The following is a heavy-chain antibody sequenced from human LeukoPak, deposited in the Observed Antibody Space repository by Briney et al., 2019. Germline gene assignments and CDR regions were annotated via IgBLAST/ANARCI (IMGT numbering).Heavy chain of an antibody. CDR1: GGSISSSSYY. D-gene: IGHD3-10*01. Sequence: PSETLSLTCTVSGGSISSSSYYWGWIRQPPGKGLEWIGSIYYSGSTYYNPSLKSRVPISVDAAKNQFSLKLSSVTAADTAVYYCARLITMVRGVIRRYYYYYMDVWGKGTTVTVSS. J-gene: IGHJ6*03. CDR3: ARLITMVRGVIRRYYYYYMDV. CDR2: IYYSGST. V-gene: IGHV4-39*07.